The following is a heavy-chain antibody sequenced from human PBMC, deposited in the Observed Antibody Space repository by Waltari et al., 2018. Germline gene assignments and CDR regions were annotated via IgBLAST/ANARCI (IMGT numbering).Heavy chain of an antibody. CDR1: GCNFTLFG. Sequence: QVHLVESGGGVVQPGGSLRLSWAGPGCNFTLFGMHWVRQAPGKGLEWVSFISYDGSNENYADSVKGRFTMSRDNSKKMLYVQMNNLRAEDSAVYYCVKGNEIDYWGQGTLVTVSS. D-gene: IGHD1-1*01. CDR3: VKGNEIDY. CDR2: ISYDGSNE. V-gene: IGHV3-30*02. J-gene: IGHJ4*02.